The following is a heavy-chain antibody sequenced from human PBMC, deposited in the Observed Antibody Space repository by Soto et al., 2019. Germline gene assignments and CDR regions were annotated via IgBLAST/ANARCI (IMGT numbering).Heavy chain of an antibody. J-gene: IGHJ6*02. CDR1: GYTFTSYG. V-gene: IGHV1-18*01. CDR3: ARDPTPRLELRGYYYYGMDV. Sequence: QVPLVQSGAEVKKPGASVKVSCKASGYTFTSYGISWVRQAPGQGLEWMGWISAYNGNTNYAQKLQGRVTMTTDTSTSTAYMELRSLRSDDTAVYYCARDPTPRLELRGYYYYGMDVWGQGTTVTVSS. CDR2: ISAYNGNT. D-gene: IGHD1-7*01.